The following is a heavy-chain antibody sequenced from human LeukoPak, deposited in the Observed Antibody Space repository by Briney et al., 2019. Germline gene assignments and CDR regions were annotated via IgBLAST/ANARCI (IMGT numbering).Heavy chain of an antibody. J-gene: IGHJ4*02. D-gene: IGHD5-18*01. V-gene: IGHV3-66*02. CDR1: GFTVTTNY. CDR2: IYAGGET. Sequence: PGGSQRLSCAASGFTVTTNYMTWVRQAPGKGLEWVSHIYAGGETFYADSVKGRFSVSRDKSSNTLYLQMNSLSAEDTAFYYCARVNVVVVPVHVDTAMVRQEYYFDYWGQGTLVTVSS. CDR3: ARVNVVVVPVHVDTAMVRQEYYFDY.